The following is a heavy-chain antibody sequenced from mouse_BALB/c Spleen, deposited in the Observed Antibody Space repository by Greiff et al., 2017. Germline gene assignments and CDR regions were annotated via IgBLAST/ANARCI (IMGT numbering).Heavy chain of an antibody. D-gene: IGHD2-3*01. CDR2: INPSTGYT. V-gene: IGHV1-7*01. CDR1: GYTFTSYW. CDR3: ARRGGSYDGYLFAY. Sequence: VKLMESGAELAKPGASVKMSCKASGYTFTSYWMHWVKQRPGQGLEWIGYINPSTGYTEYNQKFKDKATLTADKSSSTAYMQLSSLTSEDSAVYYCARRGGSYDGYLFAYWGQGTLVTVSA. J-gene: IGHJ3*01.